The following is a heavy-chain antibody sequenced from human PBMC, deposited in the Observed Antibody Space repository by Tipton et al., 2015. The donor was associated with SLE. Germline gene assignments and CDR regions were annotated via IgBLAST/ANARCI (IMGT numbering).Heavy chain of an antibody. V-gene: IGHV3-21*01. D-gene: IGHD3-9*01. CDR2: ISSSSSYI. CDR1: GFTFSSYS. Sequence: SLRLSCAASGFTFSSYSMNWVRQAPGKGLEWVSSISSSSSYIYYADSVKGRFTISRDNAKNSLYLQMNSLRAEDTAVYYCARGGYFDWLFPDYWGQGTLLTVSS. J-gene: IGHJ4*02. CDR3: ARGGYFDWLFPDY.